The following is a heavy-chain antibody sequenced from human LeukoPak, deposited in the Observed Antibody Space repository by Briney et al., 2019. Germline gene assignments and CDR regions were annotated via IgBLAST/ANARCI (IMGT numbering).Heavy chain of an antibody. CDR2: ISGSGGNT. D-gene: IGHD3-10*01. Sequence: GGSLRLSCAASGFTFSSYAMSWVRQAPGKGLEWVSGISGSGGNTYYTDSVKGRFTISRDNSKKTLFLQMNSLRAEDTAVYYCAKEPGEGAGSYYNYWGQGTLVTVSS. CDR1: GFTFSSYA. V-gene: IGHV3-23*01. CDR3: AKEPGEGAGSYYNY. J-gene: IGHJ4*02.